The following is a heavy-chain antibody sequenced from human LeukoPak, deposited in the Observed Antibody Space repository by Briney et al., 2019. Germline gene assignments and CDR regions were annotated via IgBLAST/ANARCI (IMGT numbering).Heavy chain of an antibody. CDR3: ARDREEYCSGGSCSSFQH. D-gene: IGHD2-15*01. V-gene: IGHV3-69-1*01. Sequence: GGSLGLSCAASGFTFSHYSMNWVRQAPGRGLEWVSSLSSSSNIYYADSVKGRFTISRHNAKNSLFLEMNSLRADDTAVYYCARDREEYCSGGSCSSFQHWGQGTLVSVSS. CDR2: LSSSSNI. CDR1: GFTFSHYS. J-gene: IGHJ1*01.